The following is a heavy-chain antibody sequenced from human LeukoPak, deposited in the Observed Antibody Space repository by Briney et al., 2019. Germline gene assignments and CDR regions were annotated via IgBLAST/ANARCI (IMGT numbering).Heavy chain of an antibody. CDR3: AKAGRDGYSRQFDY. J-gene: IGHJ4*02. V-gene: IGHV3-30-3*01. Sequence: GGSLRLSCAASGFTFSSYAMHWVRQAPGKGLEWVAVISYDGSNKYYADSVKGRFTISRDNFKNTLYLQMNSLRAEDTAVYYCAKAGRDGYSRQFDYWGQGTLVTVSS. CDR2: ISYDGSNK. D-gene: IGHD5-24*01. CDR1: GFTFSSYA.